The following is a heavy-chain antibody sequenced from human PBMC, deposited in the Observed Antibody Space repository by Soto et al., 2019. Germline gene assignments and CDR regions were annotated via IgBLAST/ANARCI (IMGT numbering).Heavy chain of an antibody. CDR3: ARVGHITNCGMAV. V-gene: IGHV1-69*01. D-gene: IGHD1-26*01. J-gene: IGHJ6*02. Sequence: QAQLVQSGAEVKKPGSSVKVSCEASGGTFSSYPINWVRQAPGQGLEWMGGIIPFFGTSNYAQKFQGRVTITADDSTSTAYMELRSLRSEDTAVYYCARVGHITNCGMAVWGQGTTVTVSS. CDR1: GGTFSSYP. CDR2: IIPFFGTS.